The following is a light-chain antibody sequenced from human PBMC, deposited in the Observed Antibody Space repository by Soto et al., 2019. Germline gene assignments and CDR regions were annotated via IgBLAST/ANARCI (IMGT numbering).Light chain of an antibody. J-gene: IGLJ2*01. V-gene: IGLV1-47*01. CDR1: SSNIGSNY. Sequence: QPVLTQPPSASGTPGQRATISCSGSSSNIGSNYVYWYQQLPGTAPKLLIYRNNQRPSGVPDRFSGSKSGTSASLAISGLRSEDEADYYCAAWDGSLSGVVFGGGTKVTVL. CDR2: RNN. CDR3: AAWDGSLSGVV.